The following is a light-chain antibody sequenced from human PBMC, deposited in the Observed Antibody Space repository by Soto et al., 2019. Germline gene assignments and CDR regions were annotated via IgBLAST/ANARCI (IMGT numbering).Light chain of an antibody. Sequence: DIQMTQSPSTLSASVGDRVTITCRASQSISSWLAWYQQKPGKAPKLLIYDASSLGSGVPSRFSGSGSGTEFTLTISSLQPDDFATYYCQQYNRYSPVTFGQGTRLEIK. CDR3: QQYNRYSPVT. V-gene: IGKV1-5*01. CDR1: QSISSW. J-gene: IGKJ5*01. CDR2: DAS.